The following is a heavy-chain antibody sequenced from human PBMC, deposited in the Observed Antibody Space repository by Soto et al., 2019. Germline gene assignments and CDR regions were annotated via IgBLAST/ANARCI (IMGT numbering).Heavy chain of an antibody. J-gene: IGHJ5*02. D-gene: IGHD6-6*01. V-gene: IGHV1-18*01. CDR2: ISAYNGNT. CDR1: GYTFTSYG. Sequence: GASVKVSCKASGYTFTSYGISWVRQAPGQGLEWMGWISAYNGNTNYAQKLQGRVTMTTDTSTSTAYMELRSLRSDDTAVYYCARARTVRSSPQYNWFDPWGQGTLVTVSS. CDR3: ARARTVRSSPQYNWFDP.